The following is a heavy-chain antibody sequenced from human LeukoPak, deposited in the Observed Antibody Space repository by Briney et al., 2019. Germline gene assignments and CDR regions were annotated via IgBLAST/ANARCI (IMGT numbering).Heavy chain of an antibody. D-gene: IGHD3-10*01. Sequence: AASVKVSCKVSGYTLTELSMHWVRQAPGKGLEWMGGFDPEDAETIYAQKFQGGVTMTEDTSTDTAYMELSSLRSEDTAVYYCATENASGSYFDYWGQGTLVTVSS. V-gene: IGHV1-24*01. J-gene: IGHJ4*02. CDR2: FDPEDAET. CDR3: ATENASGSYFDY. CDR1: GYTLTELS.